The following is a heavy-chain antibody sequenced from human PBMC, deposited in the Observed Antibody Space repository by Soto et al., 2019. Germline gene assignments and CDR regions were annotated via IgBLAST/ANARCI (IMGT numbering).Heavy chain of an antibody. D-gene: IGHD6-6*01. CDR1: GFTFSSYG. Sequence: QVQLVESGGGVVQPGRSLRLSCAASGFTFSSYGMHWVRQAPGKGLEWVAVIWYDGSNKYYADSVKGRFTISSDNSKNTLYVQMNGLRAEDTAVYYCARYSSSQSLVYWGQGTLVTVSS. J-gene: IGHJ4*02. V-gene: IGHV3-33*01. CDR2: IWYDGSNK. CDR3: ARYSSSQSLVY.